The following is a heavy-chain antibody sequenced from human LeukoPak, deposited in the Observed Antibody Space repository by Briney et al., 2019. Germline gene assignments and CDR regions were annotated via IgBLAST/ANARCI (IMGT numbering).Heavy chain of an antibody. D-gene: IGHD1-26*01. Sequence: GESLKISCKASGYDFSTYWIGWVRQMPGKGLEWIGTIYPADSETRYSPTFQGQVTISADKSINAAYLQWSSLKASDTAMYYCARRSGSYYWFDPWGQGTLVTVSS. CDR3: ARRSGSYYWFDP. CDR2: IYPADSET. J-gene: IGHJ5*02. CDR1: GYDFSTYW. V-gene: IGHV5-51*01.